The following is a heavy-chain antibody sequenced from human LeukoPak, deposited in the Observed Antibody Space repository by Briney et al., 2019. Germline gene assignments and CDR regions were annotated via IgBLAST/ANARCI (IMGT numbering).Heavy chain of an antibody. CDR1: GFTFSDYY. CDR3: ARGYCGGDCYGD. J-gene: IGHJ1*01. Sequence: KAGGSLRLSCAASGFTFSDYYMSWIRQAPGKGLEWVSYISSSSSYTNYADSVKGRFTISRDNAKNSLYLQMNSLRAEDMAVYYCARGYCGGDCYGDWRQGTLVTVSS. D-gene: IGHD2-21*02. V-gene: IGHV3-11*06. CDR2: ISSSSSYT.